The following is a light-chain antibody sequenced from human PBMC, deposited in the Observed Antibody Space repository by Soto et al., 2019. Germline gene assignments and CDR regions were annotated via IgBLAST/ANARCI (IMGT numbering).Light chain of an antibody. CDR2: AAS. J-gene: IGKJ2*01. CDR1: QSLTNNY. Sequence: EIVLTQSPGTLSLSPGERATLSCRASQSLTNNYLAWYQQKPGQAPRLLIYAASSRATGIPDRFSGSGSETDFTLTISRLEPEDFAVYYCQQYDTSPYTFGQGTKLEMK. CDR3: QQYDTSPYT. V-gene: IGKV3-20*01.